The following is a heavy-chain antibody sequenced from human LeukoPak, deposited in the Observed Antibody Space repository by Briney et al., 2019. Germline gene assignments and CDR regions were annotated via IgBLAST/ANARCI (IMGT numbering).Heavy chain of an antibody. Sequence: GGSLRLSCTASGFTFGDYAMSWVRQAPGKGLEWVGFIRNKAYGGSTEYAASVKGRFTISRDDSKSIAYLQMNSLKTEDTAVYYCTRDVRRGYSYGIDYWGQGTLVTVSS. CDR3: TRDVRRGYSYGIDY. J-gene: IGHJ4*02. CDR2: IRNKAYGGST. D-gene: IGHD5-18*01. V-gene: IGHV3-49*04. CDR1: GFTFGDYA.